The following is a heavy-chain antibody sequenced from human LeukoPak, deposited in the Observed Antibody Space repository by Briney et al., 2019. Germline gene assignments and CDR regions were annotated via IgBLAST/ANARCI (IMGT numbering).Heavy chain of an antibody. V-gene: IGHV1-18*01. J-gene: IGHJ4*02. Sequence: ASVKVSCKASGYTFNTYGFSWVRQAPGQGLEWMGWINAYNGNTNYAQKLQGRVTMTTDTSTSTAYMELRSLRSDDTAVYYCARDRWWELLLDYWGQGTLVTVSS. CDR1: GYTFNTYG. D-gene: IGHD1-26*01. CDR3: ARDRWWELLLDY. CDR2: INAYNGNT.